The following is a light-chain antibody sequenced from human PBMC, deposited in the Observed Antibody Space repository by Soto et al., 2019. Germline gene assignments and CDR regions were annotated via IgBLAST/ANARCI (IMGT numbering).Light chain of an antibody. CDR3: SSYTSTNTLV. V-gene: IGLV2-14*01. J-gene: IGLJ2*01. Sequence: QSALTQPASVSGSPGQSITISCTGTSSGVGDYNYVSWYQQHPGKAPKLIIYGVSNRPSGIYNRFSGSKSGNTASLTISGLQAEDEADYYCSSYTSTNTLVFGGGTKVTVL. CDR1: SSGVGDYNY. CDR2: GVS.